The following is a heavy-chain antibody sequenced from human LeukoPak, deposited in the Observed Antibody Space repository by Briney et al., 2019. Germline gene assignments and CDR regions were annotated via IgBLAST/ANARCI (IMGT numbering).Heavy chain of an antibody. V-gene: IGHV1-2*02. CDR2: INPNSGGT. D-gene: IGHD2-2*01. J-gene: IGHJ6*02. CDR3: ARGSLDCSSTSCYRLYYYYGMDV. CDR1: GGTFSSYA. Sequence: ASVKVSYKASGGTFSSYAISWVRQAPGQGLEWMGWINPNSGGTNYAQKFQGRVTMTRDTSISTAYMELSRLRSDDTAVYYCARGSLDCSSTSCYRLYYYYGMDVWGQGTTVTVSS.